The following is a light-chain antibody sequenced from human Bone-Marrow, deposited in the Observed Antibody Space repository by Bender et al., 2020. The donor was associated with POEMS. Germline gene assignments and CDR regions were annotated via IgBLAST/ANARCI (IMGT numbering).Light chain of an antibody. V-gene: IGLV2-8*01. CDR2: EIN. Sequence: QSALTQPPSASGSPGQSVTISCSGTSNDIGNSKYVSWYQHHPGKAPKLILFEINKRPPGVPNRFSGSKSGTTASLTVSGLQAEDEGDYYCGSHAGIVKLFGGGTRLTVL. CDR1: SNDIGNSKY. CDR3: GSHAGIVKL. J-gene: IGLJ3*02.